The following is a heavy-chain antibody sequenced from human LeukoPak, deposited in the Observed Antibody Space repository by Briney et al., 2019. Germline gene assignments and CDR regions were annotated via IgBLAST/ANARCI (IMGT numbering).Heavy chain of an antibody. V-gene: IGHV4-39*02. CDR1: GGSISSSSYY. Sequence: PSETLSLTCTVSGGSISSSSYYWGWIRQPPGKGLEWIGSIYYSGSTYYNPSLKSRVTISVDTSKNQFSLKLGSVTAADTAVYYCARDPYSGNYGAYYYYYMDVWGKGTTVTISS. CDR3: ARDPYSGNYGAYYYYYMDV. CDR2: IYYSGST. D-gene: IGHD1-26*01. J-gene: IGHJ6*03.